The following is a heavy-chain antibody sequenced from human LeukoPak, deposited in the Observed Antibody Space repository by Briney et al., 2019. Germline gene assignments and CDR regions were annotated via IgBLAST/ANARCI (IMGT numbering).Heavy chain of an antibody. V-gene: IGHV4-34*01. CDR2: INHSGST. CDR1: GGSFSGYY. Sequence: SETLSLTCAVYGGSFSGYYWSWIRQPPGKGLEWIGEINHSGSTNYNPSLKSRVTISVDTSKNQFSLKLSSVTAADTAVYYCAREYYYDSSGYFYWGQGTLDTVSS. CDR3: AREYYYDSSGYFY. D-gene: IGHD3-22*01. J-gene: IGHJ4*02.